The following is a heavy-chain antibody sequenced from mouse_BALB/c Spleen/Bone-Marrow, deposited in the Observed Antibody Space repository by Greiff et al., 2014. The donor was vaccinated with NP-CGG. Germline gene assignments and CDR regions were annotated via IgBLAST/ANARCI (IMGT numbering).Heavy chain of an antibody. CDR2: IGTYYGDA. CDR3: AREGPWFAY. V-gene: IGHV1-67*01. Sequence: VQLHQSGAELVRPGVSVTISCKGSGYTFTDYAMHRVKQSHAKSLEWIGVIGTYYGDATYNQKFKDKATMTVDKSSSTAYMELARLTAEDSAIYYCAREGPWFAYWGQGTLVTVSA. CDR1: GYTFTDYA. J-gene: IGHJ3*01.